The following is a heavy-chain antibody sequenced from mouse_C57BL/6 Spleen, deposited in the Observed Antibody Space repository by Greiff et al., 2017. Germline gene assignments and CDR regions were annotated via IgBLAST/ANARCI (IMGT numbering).Heavy chain of an antibody. V-gene: IGHV1-55*01. J-gene: IGHJ2*01. D-gene: IGHD3-2*02. Sequence: QVHVKQSGAELVKPGASVKMSCKASGYTFTSYWITWVKQRPGQGLEWIGDIYPGSGSTNYNEKFKSKATLTVDTSSSTAYMQLSSLTSEDSAVYYCARGQLRLRGYYFDYWGQGTTLTVSS. CDR3: ARGQLRLRGYYFDY. CDR1: GYTFTSYW. CDR2: IYPGSGST.